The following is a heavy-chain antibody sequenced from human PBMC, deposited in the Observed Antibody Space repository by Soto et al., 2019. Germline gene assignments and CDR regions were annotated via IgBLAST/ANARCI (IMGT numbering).Heavy chain of an antibody. V-gene: IGHV1-69*05. CDR2: IIPIFGTA. CDR1: GYTFTGYY. Sequence: SVKVSCKASGYTFTGYYMHWVRQAPGQGLEWMGGIIPIFGTANYAQKFQGRVTITRDTSASTAYMELSSLRSEDTAVYYCARVREGLGAGFWSGYRQHYYYGMDVWGQGTTVTVSS. D-gene: IGHD3-3*01. CDR3: ARVREGLGAGFWSGYRQHYYYGMDV. J-gene: IGHJ6*02.